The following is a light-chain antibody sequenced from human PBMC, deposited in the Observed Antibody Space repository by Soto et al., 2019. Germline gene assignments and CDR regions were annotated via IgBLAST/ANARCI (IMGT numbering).Light chain of an antibody. CDR2: GVS. CDR3: QQYGNSPLT. J-gene: IGKJ4*01. Sequence: EIVLTQSPGTLSLSPGERATLSCRASQSVRSDYFAWYQQKPGQAPRVIIFGVSTRATGIPDRFSGSGSGTDFTLTTSRLEPEDFALYYCQQYGNSPLTFGGGTKV. CDR1: QSVRSDY. V-gene: IGKV3-20*01.